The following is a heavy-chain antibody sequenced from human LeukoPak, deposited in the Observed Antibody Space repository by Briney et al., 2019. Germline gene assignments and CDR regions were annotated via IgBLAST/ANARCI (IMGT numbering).Heavy chain of an antibody. CDR2: ISSSGGTT. CDR3: AKAGIAVPATPEY. Sequence: PGGSLRLSCAASGLTFSSYAMNWVRQAPGKGLEWVSVISSSGGTTYYSDSVKGWFIISRDNSKNTLYLQMNSLRAEDTAVYYCAKAGIAVPATPEYCGQGTQVTVSS. CDR1: GLTFSSYA. J-gene: IGHJ4*02. V-gene: IGHV3-23*01. D-gene: IGHD6-19*01.